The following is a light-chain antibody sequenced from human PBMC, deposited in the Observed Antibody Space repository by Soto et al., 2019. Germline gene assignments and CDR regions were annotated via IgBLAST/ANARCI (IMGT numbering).Light chain of an antibody. V-gene: IGKV1-9*01. CDR3: QQYENLPT. J-gene: IGKJ5*01. Sequence: IRLTQSPSSLSASVGDRVTINFRASQGISSYLVWYQQKPGKAPKNLIYSASTLQSGVPSRFSGSGSGTDFTLTISSLQPEDIATYYCQQYENLPTFGQGTRLEIK. CDR1: QGISSY. CDR2: SAS.